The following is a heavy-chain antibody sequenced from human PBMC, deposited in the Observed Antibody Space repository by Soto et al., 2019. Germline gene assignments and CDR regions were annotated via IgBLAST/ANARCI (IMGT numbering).Heavy chain of an antibody. CDR1: GFSLNTSGVG. V-gene: IGHV2-5*02. CDR3: ARRPAYGDFHFDF. CDR2: IYWDDEK. D-gene: IGHD4-17*01. J-gene: IGHJ4*02. Sequence: ESGRPLVKPTQTLTLTCTFSGFSLNTSGVGVGWIRQPPGKALEWLSLIYWDDEKRYSPSLKSRLTITQDTSKNQVILTMTDMDPVDTATYFCARRPAYGDFHFDFWGQGTLVTVSP.